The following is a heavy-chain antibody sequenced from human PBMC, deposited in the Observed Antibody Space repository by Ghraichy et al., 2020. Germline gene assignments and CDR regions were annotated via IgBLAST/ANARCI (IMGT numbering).Heavy chain of an antibody. Sequence: GESLNISCAASGFTFSSYSMNWVRQAPGKGLEWVSYISNSSSTIYYADSVKGRFTISRDNAKNSLYLQMNSLRDEDTAVYYCARMSARGMDVWGQGTTVTVSS. D-gene: IGHD6-13*01. CDR3: ARMSARGMDV. J-gene: IGHJ6*02. CDR2: ISNSSSTI. CDR1: GFTFSSYS. V-gene: IGHV3-48*02.